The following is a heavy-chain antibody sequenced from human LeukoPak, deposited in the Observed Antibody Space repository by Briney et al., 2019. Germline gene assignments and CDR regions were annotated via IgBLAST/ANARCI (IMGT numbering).Heavy chain of an antibody. V-gene: IGHV4-31*11. CDR2: IYYSGST. Sequence: SETLSLTCAASGGSISSGGYYWSWIRQHPGKGLEWIGYIYYSGSTYYNPSLKSRVTISVDTSKNQFSLKLSSVTAADTAVYYCAREKPNYYDSSGEYNWFDPWGQGTLVTVSS. CDR1: GGSISSGGYY. D-gene: IGHD3-22*01. J-gene: IGHJ5*02. CDR3: AREKPNYYDSSGEYNWFDP.